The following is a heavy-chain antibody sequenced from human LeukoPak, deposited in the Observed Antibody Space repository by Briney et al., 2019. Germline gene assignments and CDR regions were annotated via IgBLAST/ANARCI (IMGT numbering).Heavy chain of an antibody. Sequence: GGSLRLSCAASGYTFSSYAMTWVRQAPGKGLEWVSVISGSAGTTYYADSVKGRFTISRDNSKNTLYLQMNSLRAEDTAVYYCAKMSGYGSSSGRGYYFDYWGQGTLVTVSS. CDR2: ISGSAGTT. J-gene: IGHJ4*02. CDR3: AKMSGYGSSSGRGYYFDY. D-gene: IGHD6-6*01. V-gene: IGHV3-23*01. CDR1: GYTFSSYA.